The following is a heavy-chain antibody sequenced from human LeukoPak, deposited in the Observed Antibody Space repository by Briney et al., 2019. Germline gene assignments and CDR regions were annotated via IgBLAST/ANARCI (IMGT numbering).Heavy chain of an antibody. D-gene: IGHD6-19*01. CDR2: ISSGSNYI. J-gene: IGHJ4*02. CDR3: ARDHNSGWSDFDY. CDR1: GFTFSSYT. Sequence: GGSLRLSCAASGFTFSSYTINWVRQAPGKGLEWVSSISSGSNYIYYADSVKGRFTISRDNAKNSLYLQMNSLRAEDTAVYYCARDHNSGWSDFDYWGQGTLVTVSS. V-gene: IGHV3-21*01.